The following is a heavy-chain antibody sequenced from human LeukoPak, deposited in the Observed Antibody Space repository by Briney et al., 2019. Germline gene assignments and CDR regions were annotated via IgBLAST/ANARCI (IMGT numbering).Heavy chain of an antibody. J-gene: IGHJ4*02. CDR3: ATLNGPLLEY. Sequence: PGGSLRLSCAASGFTFSNYWMSWVRQAPGKGLEWVASIHQHGNEKYFVDSVRGRFTISRDNAKNSLYLQMSSLRAEDTAVYHCATLNGPLLEYWGQGTLVTVSS. CDR1: GFTFSNYW. D-gene: IGHD2-8*01. V-gene: IGHV3-7*01. CDR2: IHQHGNEK.